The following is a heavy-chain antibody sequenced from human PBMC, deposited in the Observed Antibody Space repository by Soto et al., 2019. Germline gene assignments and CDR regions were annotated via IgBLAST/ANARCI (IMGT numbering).Heavy chain of an antibody. CDR3: ERDSRSSGAPSKCYCYMDV. CDR1: GFTVSSNY. V-gene: IGHV3-66*01. CDR2: IYSGGST. D-gene: IGHD7-27*01. J-gene: IGHJ6*03. Sequence: EVQLVESGGGLVQPGGSLRLSCAASGFTVSSNYMSWVRQAPGKGLEWVSVIYSGGSTYYADSVKGRFTISRDNSKKTLYLQMNRLRAENTAVYYCERDSRSSGAPSKCYCYMDVWDKGTTVTVSS.